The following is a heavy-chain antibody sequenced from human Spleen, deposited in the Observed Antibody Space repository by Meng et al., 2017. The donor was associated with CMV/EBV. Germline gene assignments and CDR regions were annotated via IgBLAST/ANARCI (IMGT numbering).Heavy chain of an antibody. CDR1: FTSYY. J-gene: IGHJ5*02. CDR2: INPSGDIT. V-gene: IGHV1-46*01. CDR3: ARDHPPESSSPPGVNWFDP. D-gene: IGHD6-13*01. Sequence: FTSYYRHWVRQAPGQGLEWMGIINPSGDITSYAQKFQGRVTMTRDTSTSTVYMELSSLRSEDTAVYYCARDHPPESSSPPGVNWFDPWGQGTLVTVSS.